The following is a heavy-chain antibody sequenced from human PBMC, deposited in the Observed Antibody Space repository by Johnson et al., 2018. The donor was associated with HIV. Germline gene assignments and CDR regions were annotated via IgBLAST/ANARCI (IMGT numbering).Heavy chain of an antibody. Sequence: VQLVESGGGLVQPGGSLRLSCAASGITVGTNYMSWIRQAPGKGLEWVSVIYRAGSTYYADSVKDRFTISRDISKNTIYLQMNSLRAEDTGMYYCARDGTETGPDDAFDIWGQGTMVTVSS. J-gene: IGHJ3*02. V-gene: IGHV3-66*01. CDR1: GITVGTNY. D-gene: IGHD1-1*01. CDR2: IYRAGST. CDR3: ARDGTETGPDDAFDI.